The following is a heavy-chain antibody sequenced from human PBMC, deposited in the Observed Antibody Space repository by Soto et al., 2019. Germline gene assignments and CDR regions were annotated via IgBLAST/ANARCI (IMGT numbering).Heavy chain of an antibody. J-gene: IGHJ6*03. CDR2: INPSGGST. CDR1: GYTFTSYY. CDR3: ARDQEPSTLYYDYYYMDV. V-gene: IGHV1-46*03. Sequence: QVHLVQSGAEVKKPGASVTVSCKASGYTFTSYYIHWVRQAPGQGLEWMGIINPSGGSTSYAQKFQCRVTMTRDTSTSTVYMEVSGLRSEDTAVYYCARDQEPSTLYYDYYYMDVWGKGTTVTVSS.